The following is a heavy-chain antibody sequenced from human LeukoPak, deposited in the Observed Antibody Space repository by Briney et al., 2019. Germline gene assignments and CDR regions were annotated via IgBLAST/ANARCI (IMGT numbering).Heavy chain of an antibody. CDR1: GGSISSYY. CDR2: IYYSGST. CDR3: ARSRLRDDYDY. Sequence: SETLSLTCTVSGGSISSYYWSWIRQPPGKGLEWIGYIYYSGSTNYNPSLKSRVTISVDTSKNQFSLKLSSVTAADTAVYYCARSRLRDDYDYWGQGTLVTVSS. D-gene: IGHD3-16*01. J-gene: IGHJ4*02. V-gene: IGHV4-59*01.